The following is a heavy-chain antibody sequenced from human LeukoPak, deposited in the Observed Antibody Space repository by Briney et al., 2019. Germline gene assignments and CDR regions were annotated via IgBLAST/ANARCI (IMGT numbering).Heavy chain of an antibody. V-gene: IGHV3-30*04. Sequence: GGSLRLSCAASGFTFSSYAMHWVRQAPGKGLEWVAVISYDGSNKYYADSVKGRFTISRDDSKNTLYLQMNSLRAEDTAVYYCARDLHTYNWSAFDIWGQGTMVTVSS. CDR3: ARDLHTYNWSAFDI. D-gene: IGHD1-20*01. CDR1: GFTFSSYA. CDR2: ISYDGSNK. J-gene: IGHJ3*02.